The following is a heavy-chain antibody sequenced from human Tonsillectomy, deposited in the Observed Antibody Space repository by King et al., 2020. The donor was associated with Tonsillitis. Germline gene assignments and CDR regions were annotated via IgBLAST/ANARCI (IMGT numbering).Heavy chain of an antibody. D-gene: IGHD3-22*01. V-gene: IGHV3-48*01. CDR2: ISGSSGTI. CDR3: VRGRSAGYYGIFDY. Sequence: VQLVESGGGLEQPGGSLRLSCAASGFTFSSYNMNWVRQAPGNGLEWVSYISGSSGTIDYADSVKGRFTISRDNARNSLFLQMDSLRAEDTAVYYCVRGRSAGYYGIFDYWGQGMQVAVSS. CDR1: GFTFSSYN. J-gene: IGHJ4*02.